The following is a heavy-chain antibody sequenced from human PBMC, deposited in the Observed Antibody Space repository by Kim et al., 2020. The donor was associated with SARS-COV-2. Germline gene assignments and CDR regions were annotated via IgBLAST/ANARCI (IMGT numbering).Heavy chain of an antibody. D-gene: IGHD4-4*01. V-gene: IGHV4-39*01. J-gene: IGHJ4*02. CDR3: ARVDSHYFVY. CDR2: VYYSGNT. CDR1: GGSTRSPTYY. Sequence: SETLSLTCFVSGGSTRSPTYYWGWIRQPPGKGLEWIVNVYYSGNTYSNPSLKSRLTISIDTSKNQFSLKLNSVTAADTALYYCARVDSHYFVYWVQETL.